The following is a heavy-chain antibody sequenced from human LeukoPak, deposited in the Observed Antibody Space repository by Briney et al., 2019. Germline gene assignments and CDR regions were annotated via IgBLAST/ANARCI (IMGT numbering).Heavy chain of an antibody. D-gene: IGHD2-21*01. CDR1: GFTFSNHA. V-gene: IGHV3-13*01. CDR3: ASAVARDAFDI. J-gene: IGHJ3*02. Sequence: GGSLRLSCATSGFTFSNHAMHWVRQATGKGLEWVSAIGTAGDTFYPGSVKGRFTISRENAKNSLSLQMNSLRAEDTAVYYCASAVARDAFDIWGQGTMVTVSS. CDR2: IGTAGDT.